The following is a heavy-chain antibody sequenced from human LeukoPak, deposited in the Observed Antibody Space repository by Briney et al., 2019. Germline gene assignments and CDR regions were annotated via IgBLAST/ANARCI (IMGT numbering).Heavy chain of an antibody. V-gene: IGHV1-18*01. CDR3: ARKYYYDSSRYHHWLDP. J-gene: IGHJ5*02. D-gene: IGHD3-22*01. CDR2: IRADSGST. Sequence: ASVKVSCKASGHIFTIDDIGWVRQAPGQGLEWMGWIRADSGSTNYAQKFQGRVTMTTDTSTSTAYMELRRLRSDDTDVYYCARKYYYDSSRYHHWLDPWGQGTLVTVSS. CDR1: GHIFTIDD.